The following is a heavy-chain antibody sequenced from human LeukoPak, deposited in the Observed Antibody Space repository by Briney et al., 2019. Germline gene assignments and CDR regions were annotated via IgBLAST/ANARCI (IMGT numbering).Heavy chain of an antibody. D-gene: IGHD2-15*01. V-gene: IGHV4-34*01. J-gene: IGHJ4*02. CDR1: GGSFSGYY. CDR3: ARGYCSGGSCSVHFDY. CDR2: INHSGST. Sequence: SETLCLTCADYGGSFSGYYWSWIRQPPGKGLEWIGEINHSGSTNYNPSLKSRVTISVDTSKNQFSLKLSSVTAADTAVYYCARGYCSGGSCSVHFDYWGQGTLVTVSS.